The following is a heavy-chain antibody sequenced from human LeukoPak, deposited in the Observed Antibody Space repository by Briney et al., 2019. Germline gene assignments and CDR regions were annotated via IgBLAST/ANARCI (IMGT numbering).Heavy chain of an antibody. CDR2: ISYSGVVK. V-gene: IGHV3-33*08. J-gene: IGHJ4*02. CDR1: GYTFSDYG. CDR3: ARDLAAAGDY. D-gene: IGHD6-13*01. Sequence: PGGSLRLSCTASGYTFSDYGMHWVRQAPGKGLEWLSVISYSGVVKFYADSVKGRFTISRDNAKNSLYLQVNSLRAEDTAVYYCARDLAAAGDYWGQGTLVTVSS.